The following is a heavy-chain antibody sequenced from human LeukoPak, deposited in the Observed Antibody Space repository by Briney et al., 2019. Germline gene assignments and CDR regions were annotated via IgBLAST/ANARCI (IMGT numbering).Heavy chain of an antibody. V-gene: IGHV4-59*01. CDR1: GGSISSYY. J-gene: IGHJ6*02. CDR3: ARGDLDILTGYPSRGGDV. CDR2: IYYSGST. D-gene: IGHD3-9*01. Sequence: PSETLSLTCTVSGGSISSYYWSWIRQPPGKGLEWIGYIYYSGSTNYNPSLKSRVTTSVDTSKNQFSLKLSSVTAADTAVYYCARGDLDILTGYPSRGGDVWGQGTTVTVSS.